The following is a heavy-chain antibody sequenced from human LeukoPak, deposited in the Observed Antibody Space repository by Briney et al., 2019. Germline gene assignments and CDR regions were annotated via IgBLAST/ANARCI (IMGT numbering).Heavy chain of an antibody. V-gene: IGHV3-7*03. Sequence: PGGSLRLSCAASGFTFSSYWMSWVRQAPGKGLEWVAHIKQDGSENYYVDSVKGRFTISRDNAKNSLYLQMNSLRAEDTAVYYCARGPTELGYCSGGSCYGLYAYWGQGTLVTVSS. J-gene: IGHJ4*02. CDR2: IKQDGSEN. D-gene: IGHD2-15*01. CDR1: GFTFSSYW. CDR3: ARGPTELGYCSGGSCYGLYAY.